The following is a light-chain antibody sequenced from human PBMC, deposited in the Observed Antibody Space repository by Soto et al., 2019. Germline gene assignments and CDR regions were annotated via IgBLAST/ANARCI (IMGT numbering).Light chain of an antibody. V-gene: IGLV2-14*01. Sequence: QSALTQPASLSGSPGQSITISCTGTSSDVGGYSHVSWYQQHPGKVPKLLIYEVVNRPSGVSNRFSGSKSGNTASLTISGLQAEDEADYYCNSYTNIASFWVFGGRTKLTVL. J-gene: IGLJ3*02. CDR1: SSDVGGYSH. CDR3: NSYTNIASFWV. CDR2: EVV.